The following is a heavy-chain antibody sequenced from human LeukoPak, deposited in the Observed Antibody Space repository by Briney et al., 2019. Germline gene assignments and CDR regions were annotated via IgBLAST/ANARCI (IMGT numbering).Heavy chain of an antibody. Sequence: PSETLSLTCTVSGGSISSYYWSWIRQPPGKGLEWIGYIYYSASTNYNPSLKSRVTISVDTSKNQFSLKLSSVTAADTAVYYCARDVVGATYFQHWGQGTLVTVSS. CDR1: GGSISSYY. V-gene: IGHV4-59*01. CDR3: ARDVVGATYFQH. D-gene: IGHD1-26*01. CDR2: IYYSAST. J-gene: IGHJ1*01.